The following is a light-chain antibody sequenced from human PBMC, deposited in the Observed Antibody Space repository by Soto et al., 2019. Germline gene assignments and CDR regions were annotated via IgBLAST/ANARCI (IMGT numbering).Light chain of an antibody. Sequence: DLQISQAPSSLSGSVADRVTITCRASQDIRNVLGWYQQKPGKAPKRLIYAASSLQSGVPSRFSGSGSGTEFTLTINSMQAEDLANYYCLQHNSYPFTFGQGTRMEIK. CDR3: LQHNSYPFT. J-gene: IGKJ5*01. CDR2: AAS. V-gene: IGKV1-17*01. CDR1: QDIRNV.